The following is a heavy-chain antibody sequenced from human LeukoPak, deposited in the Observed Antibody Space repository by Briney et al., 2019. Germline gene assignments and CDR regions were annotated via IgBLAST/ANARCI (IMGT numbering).Heavy chain of an antibody. J-gene: IGHJ5*02. CDR2: INAGNGNT. D-gene: IGHD6-13*01. Sequence: ASVKVSCKASGYTFTSYAMHWVRQAPGQRLEWMGWINAGNGNTKYSQKFQGRVTITGDTSASTAYMELSSLRSEDTAVYYCARRAAAGTGNWFDPWGQGTLVTVSS. CDR3: ARRAAAGTGNWFDP. CDR1: GYTFTSYA. V-gene: IGHV1-3*01.